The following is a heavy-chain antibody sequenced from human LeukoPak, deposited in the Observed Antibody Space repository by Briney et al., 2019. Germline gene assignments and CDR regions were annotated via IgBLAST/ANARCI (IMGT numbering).Heavy chain of an antibody. CDR1: GYTFTSYG. D-gene: IGHD3-9*01. CDR3: ARSSRRYDILTGSLLI. J-gene: IGHJ4*02. V-gene: IGHV1-18*01. Sequence: ASVKVSCKASGYTFTSYGISWVRQAPGQGLEWMGWISAYNGNTNYAQKLQGRVTMTTDTSTSTAYMELRSLRSDDTAVYYCARSSRRYDILTGSLLIWGQGTPVTVSS. CDR2: ISAYNGNT.